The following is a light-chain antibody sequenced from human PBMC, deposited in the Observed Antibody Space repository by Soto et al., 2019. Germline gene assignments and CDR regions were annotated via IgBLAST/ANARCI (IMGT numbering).Light chain of an antibody. Sequence: DIQMTQSPSTLSASVGDRVTITCRASQSITSWLAWYQQKPGKGPNLLISDASSLQSGVPSRFSGSGSGTEFTLTISILQPDDFATYYCQQYNSDPLTFGGGTKVEIK. CDR1: QSITSW. V-gene: IGKV1-5*01. J-gene: IGKJ4*01. CDR3: QQYNSDPLT. CDR2: DAS.